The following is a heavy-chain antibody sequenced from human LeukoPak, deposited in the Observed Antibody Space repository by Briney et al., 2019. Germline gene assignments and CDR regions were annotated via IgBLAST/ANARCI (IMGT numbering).Heavy chain of an antibody. Sequence: PGGSLRLSCVASGFTITNNWMYWVRQAPGRALVWVSRIKSDESSAAYADSVKGRFTISRDNAKNSLYLQMNSLRAEDTAVYYCARERAAAGPYYYYYYGMDVWGQGTTVTVSS. CDR2: IKSDESSA. CDR3: ARERAAAGPYYYYYYGMDV. CDR1: GFTITNNW. J-gene: IGHJ6*02. D-gene: IGHD6-13*01. V-gene: IGHV3-74*03.